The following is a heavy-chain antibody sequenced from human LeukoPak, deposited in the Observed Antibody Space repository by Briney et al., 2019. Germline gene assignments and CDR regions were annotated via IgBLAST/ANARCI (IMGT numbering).Heavy chain of an antibody. CDR2: ISSNGGST. J-gene: IGHJ4*02. D-gene: IGHD6-13*01. Sequence: PGGSLRLSCSASGFTFSSYAMHWVRQAPGKGLEYVSAISSNGGSTYYADSVKGRFTISRDNSKNTLYLQMSSLRAEDTAVYYCVKGGSSWDGSAKLFDYWGQGTLVTVFS. CDR3: VKGGSSWDGSAKLFDY. CDR1: GFTFSSYA. V-gene: IGHV3-64D*09.